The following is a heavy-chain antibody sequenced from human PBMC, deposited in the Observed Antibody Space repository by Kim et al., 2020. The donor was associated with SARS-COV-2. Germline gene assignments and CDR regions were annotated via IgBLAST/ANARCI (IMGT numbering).Heavy chain of an antibody. CDR2: TRKKVNGYTK. CDR1: GFIFSDHY. D-gene: IGHD7-27*01. J-gene: IGHJ6*02. V-gene: IGHV3-72*01. CDR3: ARVGTSIDV. Sequence: GGSLRLSCAASGFIFSDHYMDWVRQAPGKGLEWVGRTRKKVNGYTKEYAASVKGRFTVSRDDSKNSLYLQMNSLKIDDTAVYYCARVGTSIDVWGQGTT.